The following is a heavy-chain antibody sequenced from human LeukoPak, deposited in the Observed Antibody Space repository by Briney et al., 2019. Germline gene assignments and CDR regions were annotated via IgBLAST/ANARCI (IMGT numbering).Heavy chain of an antibody. V-gene: IGHV3-64D*06. D-gene: IGHD1-26*01. J-gene: IGHJ4*02. CDR3: VKDLSGSYTFDY. CDR2: TSTNGDYS. Sequence: GGSLRLSCSASGFTFSTYTMHWVRQAPGEGLDYVSTTSTNGDYSYYADSVKGRFTISRDNSKNTLYLQLSSLGPEDTAAYYCVKDLSGSYTFDYWGQGTLVTVSS. CDR1: GFTFSTYT.